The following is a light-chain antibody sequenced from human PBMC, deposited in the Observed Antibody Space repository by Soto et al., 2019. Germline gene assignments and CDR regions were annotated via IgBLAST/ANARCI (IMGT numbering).Light chain of an antibody. CDR3: CSFTNIYTLL. V-gene: IGLV2-11*01. Sequence: QSALTQPRSMSGSPGQSVTISCTGASSDVGGFDSVSWYRQYPGKAPQLLIFDVTKPPSGVPDRFSGSKSGNTASLTISGLQAEDEADYFCCSFTNIYTLLFGGGTKLTVL. J-gene: IGLJ2*01. CDR2: DVT. CDR1: SSDVGGFDS.